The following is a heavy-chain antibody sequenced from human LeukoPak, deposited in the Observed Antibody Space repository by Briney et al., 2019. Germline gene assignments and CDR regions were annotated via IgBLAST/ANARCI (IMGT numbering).Heavy chain of an antibody. V-gene: IGHV4-61*02. CDR2: ISSSGST. J-gene: IGHJ5*02. D-gene: IGHD6-13*01. CDR1: GGSISSSSYY. CDR3: GRYSSSWSNNWFDP. Sequence: PSETLCLTCTVSGGSISSSSYYWGWIRQPAGKGLEWIGRISSSGSTNYNPSLKSRVTISVDTSKNQFSLKLSSVTAADTAVYYCGRYSSSWSNNWFDPWSQGTLVTVSS.